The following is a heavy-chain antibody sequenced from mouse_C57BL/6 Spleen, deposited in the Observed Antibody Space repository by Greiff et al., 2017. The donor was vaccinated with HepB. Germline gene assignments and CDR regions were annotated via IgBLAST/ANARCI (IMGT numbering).Heavy chain of an antibody. J-gene: IGHJ1*03. CDR2: INYDGSST. V-gene: IGHV5-16*01. Sequence: EVQLVESEGGLVQPGSSMKLSCTASGFTFSDYYMAWVRQVPEKGLEWVANINYDGSSTYYLDSLKSRFIISRDNAKNILYLQMSSLKSEDTATYYCARDRGTTVVKYFDVWGTGTTVTVSS. CDR1: GFTFSDYY. CDR3: ARDRGTTVVKYFDV. D-gene: IGHD1-1*01.